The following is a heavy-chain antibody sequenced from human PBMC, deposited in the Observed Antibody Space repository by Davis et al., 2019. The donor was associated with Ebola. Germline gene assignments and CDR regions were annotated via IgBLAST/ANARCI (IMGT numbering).Heavy chain of an antibody. J-gene: IGHJ4*02. V-gene: IGHV1-69*13. CDR3: AGHGRRLVGYFDS. CDR1: GGTFSSYA. CDR2: IIPMFRTE. Sequence: SVKVSCKASGGTFSSYAISWVRQAPGQGLEWMGGIIPMFRTEKYAQKFQGRVTITADESTSTAYMELSSLRSEDTAVYYCAGHGRRLVGYFDSWGQGTLVTVSS. D-gene: IGHD2-2*01.